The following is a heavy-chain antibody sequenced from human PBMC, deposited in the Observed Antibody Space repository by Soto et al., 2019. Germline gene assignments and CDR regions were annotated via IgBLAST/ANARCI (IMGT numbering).Heavy chain of an antibody. Sequence: QVQLVQSGAEVRKPGSSVKVSCKTSGGLISKYSFNWVRQAPGQGLEWMGWVLPISGYTDYAQKLQGRLTITADRPTSTVYMELSRLRSDDTANYYCATIRVRGGPLRFEDGGQGMLISVSS. CDR3: ATIRVRGGPLRFED. V-gene: IGHV1-69*06. CDR1: GGLISKYS. CDR2: VLPISGYT. J-gene: IGHJ4*01. D-gene: IGHD5-12*01.